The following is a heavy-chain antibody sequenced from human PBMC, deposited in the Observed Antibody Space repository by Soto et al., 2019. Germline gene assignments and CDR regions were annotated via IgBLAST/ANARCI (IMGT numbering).Heavy chain of an antibody. D-gene: IGHD3-22*01. J-gene: IGHJ4*02. V-gene: IGHV4-39*01. CDR3: ASQHYYDSSGYYVVY. CDR1: GGSISGSSYY. Sequence: NPSETLSLTCTVSGGSISGSSYYWAWLRQSPGKGLEWIASIYYSGSTYYGPSLKSRVTISVDTAKNQFSLKVNSMTAADTAVYYCASQHYYDSSGYYVVYWGQGTLVTVSS. CDR2: IYYSGST.